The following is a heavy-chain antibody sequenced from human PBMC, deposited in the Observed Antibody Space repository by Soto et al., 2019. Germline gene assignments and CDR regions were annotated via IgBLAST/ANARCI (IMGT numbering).Heavy chain of an antibody. J-gene: IGHJ6*03. Sequence: QVQLVESGGGLVKPGGSLRLSCAASGFTFSDYYMSWIRQAPGKGLEWVSYISSTGSTIYYADSVKGRFTISRVNAKNSLYLQMHRLRAKDTAVYYCARGHPPYYYYRYMDVWGKGTTVTVSS. CDR2: ISSTGSTI. V-gene: IGHV3-11*01. CDR1: GFTFSDYY. CDR3: ARGHPPYYYYRYMDV.